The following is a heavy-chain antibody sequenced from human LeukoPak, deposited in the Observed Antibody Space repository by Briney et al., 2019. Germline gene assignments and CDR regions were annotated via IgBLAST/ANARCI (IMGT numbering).Heavy chain of an antibody. CDR1: GGTFSSYA. CDR3: ARGGGTNIYYYYYGMDV. Sequence: ASVKVSCKASGGTFSSYAISWVRQAPGQGLEWMGWINTNTGNPTYAQGFTGRFVFSLDTSVSTAYLQISSLKAEDTAVYYCARGGGTNIYYYYYGMDVWGQGTTVTVSS. D-gene: IGHD2-15*01. V-gene: IGHV7-4-1*02. J-gene: IGHJ6*02. CDR2: INTNTGNP.